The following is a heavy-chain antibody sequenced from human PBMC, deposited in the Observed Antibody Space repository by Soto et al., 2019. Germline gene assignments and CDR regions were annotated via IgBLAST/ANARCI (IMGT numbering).Heavy chain of an antibody. Sequence: PSETLSLTCAVYGGSFSGYYWTWIRQPPGKGLEWVGEINHSGSTNYIPSLKSRVTISVDKSKNQFSLKLSSVTAADTAVYYCARGGRQQLVRTLFYGMDVWGQGTTVTVSS. CDR3: ARGGRQQLVRTLFYGMDV. V-gene: IGHV4-34*01. CDR2: INHSGST. J-gene: IGHJ6*02. CDR1: GGSFSGYY. D-gene: IGHD6-13*01.